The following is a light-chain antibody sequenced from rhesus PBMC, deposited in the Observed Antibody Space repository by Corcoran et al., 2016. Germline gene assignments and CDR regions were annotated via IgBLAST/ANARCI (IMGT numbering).Light chain of an antibody. CDR2: DAS. J-gene: IGKJ3*01. CDR3: QQHNSYPFT. V-gene: IGKV1-33*02. Sequence: DIQMTQSPSSLSASVGDTVTITCQASQGISKYLAWYQQKPGKAPKLLIYDASNLQSGVPSRFSGSGSGTEFTLTISRRQPEDFATYYCQQHNSYPFTCGPGTKLDIK. CDR1: QGISKY.